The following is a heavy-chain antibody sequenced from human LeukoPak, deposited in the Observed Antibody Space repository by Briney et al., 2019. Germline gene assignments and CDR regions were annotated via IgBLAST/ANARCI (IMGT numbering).Heavy chain of an antibody. Sequence: ASVKASCKASGYTFTSYGISWVRQAPGQGLEWMGWISVYNGNTNDAQKFQGRVTVTTDTSTNTAYMQLRSLRSDDTAVYYCARTSAYGSSWHSYWGQGTLVTVSS. J-gene: IGHJ4*02. V-gene: IGHV1-18*01. CDR1: GYTFTSYG. D-gene: IGHD6-13*01. CDR3: ARTSAYGSSWHSY. CDR2: ISVYNGNT.